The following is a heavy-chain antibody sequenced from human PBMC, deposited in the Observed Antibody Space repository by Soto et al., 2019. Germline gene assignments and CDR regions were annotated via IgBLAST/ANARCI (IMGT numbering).Heavy chain of an antibody. Sequence: EVQLVESGGDLVQPGGSLRLSCAASGFTVSSNYMSWVRQAPGKGLEWISIIYSAGNTYYADSVKGRFTISRDKSKNTLYLQMNSLGAEDTAVYYCARDFVVGGPTINYYYGMDVWGQGTTVTVSS. D-gene: IGHD1-26*01. J-gene: IGHJ6*02. CDR1: GFTVSSNY. CDR2: IYSAGNT. V-gene: IGHV3-66*01. CDR3: ARDFVVGGPTINYYYGMDV.